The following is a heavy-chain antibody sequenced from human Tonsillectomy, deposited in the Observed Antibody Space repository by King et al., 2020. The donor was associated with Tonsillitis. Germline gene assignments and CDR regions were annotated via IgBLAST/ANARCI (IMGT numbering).Heavy chain of an antibody. CDR3: ARDSTMTTVTFIFDY. CDR1: GFTFSSYS. D-gene: IGHD4-17*01. V-gene: IGHV3-21*01. J-gene: IGHJ4*02. Sequence: VQLVESGGGLVKPGGSLRLSCAASGFTFSSYSMNWVRQAPGKGLEWVSSISSSSSYIYYADSAKGRFTISRDNAKNSLYLQMNSLRAEDTAVYYCARDSTMTTVTFIFDYWGQGTLVTVSS. CDR2: ISSSSSYI.